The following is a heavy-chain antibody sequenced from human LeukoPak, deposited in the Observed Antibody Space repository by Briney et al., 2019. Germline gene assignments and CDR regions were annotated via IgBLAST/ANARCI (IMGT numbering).Heavy chain of an antibody. V-gene: IGHV3-48*03. D-gene: IGHD5-18*01. J-gene: IGHJ4*02. Sequence: GGSLRLSCAASGFTFSSYEMNWVRQAPGKGLEWVSFINSRGSTIYYVDSVKGRFTISRDNAKNSLYLQMNSLRAEDTAVYYCAREPHRGYSYGYYWGQGTLVTVSS. CDR1: GFTFSSYE. CDR3: AREPHRGYSYGYY. CDR2: INSRGSTI.